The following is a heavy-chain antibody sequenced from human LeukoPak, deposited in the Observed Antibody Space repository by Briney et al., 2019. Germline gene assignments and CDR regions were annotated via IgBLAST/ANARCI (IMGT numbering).Heavy chain of an antibody. J-gene: IGHJ4*02. CDR1: GYTFTSYD. D-gene: IGHD2-2*01. CDR2: MNPNSGNT. V-gene: IGHV1-8*03. CDR3: ARGPQTAAGPFDY. Sequence: ASVKVSCKASGYTFTSYDINWVRQATGQGLEWMGWMNPNSGNTGYAQKFQGRVTITRNTSISTAYMELSSLRSEDTAVYYCARGPQTAAGPFDYWGQGTLVTVSS.